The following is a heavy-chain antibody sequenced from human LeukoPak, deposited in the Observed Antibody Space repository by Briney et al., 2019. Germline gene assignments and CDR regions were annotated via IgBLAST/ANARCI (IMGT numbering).Heavy chain of an antibody. V-gene: IGHV3-30*18. D-gene: IGHD6-6*01. Sequence: GSLRLSCAASGFTFSSYGMHWVRQAPGKGLEWVAVISYDGSNKYYADSVKGRFTISRDNSKNTLYLQMNSLRAEDTAVYYCAKEYQYSSPGHYYYYGMDVWGQGTTVTVSS. J-gene: IGHJ6*02. CDR1: GFTFSSYG. CDR2: ISYDGSNK. CDR3: AKEYQYSSPGHYYYYGMDV.